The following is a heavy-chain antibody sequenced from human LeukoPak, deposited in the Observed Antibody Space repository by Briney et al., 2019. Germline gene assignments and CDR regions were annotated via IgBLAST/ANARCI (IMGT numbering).Heavy chain of an antibody. CDR3: ARANFLYCSSSTCLFDY. V-gene: IGHV1-2*02. CDR1: GYTFTDYY. Sequence: AASVKVSCKASGYTFTDYYMHWVRQAPGQGFEWMGWINPNDGDTNYAQKFQGRVTMTRDTSISTAHMEVSWLRSDDTAVYYCARANFLYCSSSTCLFDYWGQGTLVTVSS. CDR2: INPNDGDT. J-gene: IGHJ4*02. D-gene: IGHD2-2*01.